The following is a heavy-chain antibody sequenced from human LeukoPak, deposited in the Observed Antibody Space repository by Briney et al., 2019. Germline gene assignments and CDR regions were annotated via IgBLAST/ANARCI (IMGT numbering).Heavy chain of an antibody. CDR2: MNPNSGNT. V-gene: IGHV1-8*01. CDR1: GYTFTSYD. D-gene: IGHD5-24*01. CDR3: ARDGTVEMVAGY. Sequence: GASVKVSCKASGYTFTSYDINWVRQATGQGLEWMGWMNPNSGNTGYAQKFQGRVTMTRNTSISTAYMELSRLRSDDTAVYYCARDGTVEMVAGYWGQGTLVTVSS. J-gene: IGHJ4*02.